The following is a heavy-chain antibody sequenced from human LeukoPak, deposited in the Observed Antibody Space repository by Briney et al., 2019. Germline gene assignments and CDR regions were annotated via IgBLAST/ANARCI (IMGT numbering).Heavy chain of an antibody. CDR3: AQSREIAVFGVVKPDY. D-gene: IGHD3-3*01. CDR2: ISGCAGHT. CDR1: GFTFSTYA. J-gene: IGHJ4*02. Sequence: GGSLRLSCTASGFTFSTYAMSWVRQAPGKGLECVSTISGCAGHTYYADSVKARCTISRDNSKNTLYLQMNSLRAEDTAVYYCAQSREIAVFGVVKPDYWGQGTLVTVSS. V-gene: IGHV3-23*01.